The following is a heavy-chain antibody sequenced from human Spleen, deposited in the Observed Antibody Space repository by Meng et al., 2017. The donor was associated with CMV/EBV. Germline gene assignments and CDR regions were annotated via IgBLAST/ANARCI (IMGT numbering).Heavy chain of an antibody. D-gene: IGHD3-3*01. CDR1: GGSVSSGDYY. CDR3: AREKEVLRFLEWLPYDAFDI. J-gene: IGHJ3*02. V-gene: IGHV4-30-4*08. CDR2: IYDIGTT. Sequence: LRLSCSVSGGSVSSGDYYWSWIRQPPGKGLEWIGFIYDIGTTYSNPSLKSRVTILLDTSKNQFSLSLSSVTAADTAVYYCAREKEVLRFLEWLPYDAFDIWGQGTMVTVSS.